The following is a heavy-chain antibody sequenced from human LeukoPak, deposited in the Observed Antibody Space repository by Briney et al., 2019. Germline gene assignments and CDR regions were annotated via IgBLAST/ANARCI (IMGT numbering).Heavy chain of an antibody. J-gene: IGHJ3*01. D-gene: IGHD3-22*01. CDR2: IHYSGST. CDR1: GGSIGSSSYY. Sequence: PSETLSLTCTVSGGSIGSSSYYWGWIRQPPGKGLEWIGSIHYSGSTNDNPSLKSRVTISVDTSKNQFSLKLSSVTAADTAVYYCARPYYYYDSSGMIPDAFEVWGEGTMVTVSS. V-gene: IGHV4-39*01. CDR3: ARPYYYYDSSGMIPDAFEV.